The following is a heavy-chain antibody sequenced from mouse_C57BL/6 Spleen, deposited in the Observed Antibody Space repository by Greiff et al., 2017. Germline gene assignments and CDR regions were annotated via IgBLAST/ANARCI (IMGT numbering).Heavy chain of an antibody. D-gene: IGHD1-1*01. J-gene: IGHJ4*01. Sequence: EVQLQQSGGGLVQPKGSLKLSCAASGFSFNTYAMHWVRQAPGKGLEWVARIRSKSNNYATYYADSVKDRFTISRDDSESMLYLQMNNLKTEDTAMYYCVRQGVFTDAMDYWGQGTSVTVSS. V-gene: IGHV10-1*01. CDR1: GFSFNTYA. CDR2: IRSKSNNYAT. CDR3: VRQGVFTDAMDY.